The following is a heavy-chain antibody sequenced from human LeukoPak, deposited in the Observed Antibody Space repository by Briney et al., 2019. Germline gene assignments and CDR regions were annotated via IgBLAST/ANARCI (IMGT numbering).Heavy chain of an antibody. D-gene: IGHD4-17*01. V-gene: IGHV1-18*01. CDR3: RLFSGDSGLDYYYGMDV. Sequence: GASVKVSCKASGGTFSSYAISWVRQAPGQGLEWMGWISAYNGNTNYAQKLQGRVIMTTDTSTSTAYMELRSLRSDDTAVYYCRLFSGDSGLDYYYGMDVWGQGTTVTVSS. J-gene: IGHJ6*02. CDR1: GGTFSSYA. CDR2: ISAYNGNT.